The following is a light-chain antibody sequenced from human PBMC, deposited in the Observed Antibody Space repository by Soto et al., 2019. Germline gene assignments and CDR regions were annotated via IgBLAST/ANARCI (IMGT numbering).Light chain of an antibody. Sequence: QSVLTQPPSASGTPGQRVTISCSGSSSNIRSNYVYWYQQLPGTAPQLLIYSNNQRPSGVPDRFSSSKSGTSASLAISGLRSEDEADYYCAAWDNSLSGYVFGTGTKVTVL. V-gene: IGLV1-47*02. CDR3: AAWDNSLSGYV. CDR1: SSNIRSNY. CDR2: SNN. J-gene: IGLJ1*01.